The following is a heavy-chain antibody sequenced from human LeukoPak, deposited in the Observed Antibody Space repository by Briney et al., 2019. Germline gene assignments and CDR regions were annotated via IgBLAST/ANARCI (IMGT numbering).Heavy chain of an antibody. V-gene: IGHV3-7*01. J-gene: IGHJ5*02. CDR1: GFTFSSYW. Sequence: QAGGSLRLSCAASGFTFSSYWMSWVRQAPGKGLEWVANIKQDGSEKYYVDSVKGRFTISRDNAKNSLYLQMNSLRAEDTAVYYCARELVHPLRARSGWFDPWGQGTLVTVSS. CDR3: ARELVHPLRARSGWFDP. D-gene: IGHD6-25*01. CDR2: IKQDGSEK.